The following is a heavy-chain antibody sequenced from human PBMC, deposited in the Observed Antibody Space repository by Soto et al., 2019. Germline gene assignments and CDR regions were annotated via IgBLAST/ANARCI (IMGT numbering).Heavy chain of an antibody. CDR1: GGSISSNSYY. V-gene: IGHV4-39*01. Sequence: PSATLSLTCTVSGGSISSNSYYWGWIRQPPGKGLEWIGSIYYSGSTYYNPSLKSRVTISVDTSKNQFTLKMRFVIAAAAAVSFCSCLSHIYYYGSRSYFYYMDVWGKGTTVTVSS. D-gene: IGHD3-10*01. J-gene: IGHJ6*03. CDR2: IYYSGST. CDR3: SCLSHIYYYGSRSYFYYMDV.